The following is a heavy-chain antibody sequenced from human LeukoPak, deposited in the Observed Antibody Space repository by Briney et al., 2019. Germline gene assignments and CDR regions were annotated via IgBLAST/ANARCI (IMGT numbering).Heavy chain of an antibody. CDR1: GYTFTGYY. CDR3: ARDPYHGTTGAIDY. V-gene: IGHV1-2*02. CDR2: INPNSGGT. J-gene: IGHJ4*02. Sequence: ASVNVSCKASGYTFTGYYMHWVRQAPGQGLEWMGWINPNSGGTNYAQKFQGRVTMTRDTSISTAYMELSRLRSDDTAVYYCARDPYHGTTGAIDYWGQGTLVTVSS. D-gene: IGHD1-1*01.